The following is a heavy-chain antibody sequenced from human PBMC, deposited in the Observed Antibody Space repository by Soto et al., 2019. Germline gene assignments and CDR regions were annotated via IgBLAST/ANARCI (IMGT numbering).Heavy chain of an antibody. V-gene: IGHV1-69*01. J-gene: IGHJ6*02. CDR2: IIPIFGTA. CDR1: GGTFSSYA. D-gene: IGHD5-18*01. Sequence: QVQLVQSGAEVKKPGSSVKVSCKASGGTFSSYAISWVRQAPGQGLEWMGGIIPIFGTANYAQKFQGRVTITANEYTSTAYMELSSLRSEDTAVYYCARVGVLGVDTAMVIDYYYGMDVWGQGTTVTVSS. CDR3: ARVGVLGVDTAMVIDYYYGMDV.